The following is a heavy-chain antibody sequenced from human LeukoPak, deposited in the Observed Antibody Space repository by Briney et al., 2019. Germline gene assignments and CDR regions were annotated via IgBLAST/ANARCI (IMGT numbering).Heavy chain of an antibody. CDR1: GLTFSSYA. J-gene: IGHJ4*02. CDR2: ISGSGGST. D-gene: IGHD3-3*01. CDR3: AKAAGSFYDFWSGYYTYNYFDY. Sequence: GSLRLSCSASGLTFSSYAMSWVRLAPVKGLEWDSAISGSGGSTYYADSVKGRFTTSRDNSKNTLYLQMNSLRAEDTAVYYCAKAAGSFYDFWSGYYTYNYFDYWGQGTLVTVSS. V-gene: IGHV3-23*01.